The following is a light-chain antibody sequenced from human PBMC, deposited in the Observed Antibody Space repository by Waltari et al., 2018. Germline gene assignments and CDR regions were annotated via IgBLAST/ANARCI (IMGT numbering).Light chain of an antibody. CDR2: AAS. Sequence: EVVLTQSPGPLSLSPGERATLSCRASQSVNKYLAWYQQRPGQAPRLLIYAASTRATGVPDRFSGSGFGTDFSLTISRLEPEDFAVYFCQNHERLPATFGQGTKVEIK. CDR3: QNHERLPAT. J-gene: IGKJ1*01. CDR1: QSVNKY. V-gene: IGKV3-20*01.